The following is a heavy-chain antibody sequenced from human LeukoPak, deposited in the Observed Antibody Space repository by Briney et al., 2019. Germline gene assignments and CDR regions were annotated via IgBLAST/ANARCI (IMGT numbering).Heavy chain of an antibody. CDR2: IWYDGSNK. Sequence: GGSLRLSSAAPGFTFSSYGMHWVRQAPGKGLEWGAVIWYDGSNKYYADSVKGRFTISRDNSKNTLYLQMNSLRAEDTAVYYCARGWGGYDSYYYYYGMDVWGKGPTVTVSS. CDR1: GFTFSSYG. D-gene: IGHD5-12*01. J-gene: IGHJ6*04. CDR3: ARGWGGYDSYYYYYGMDV. V-gene: IGHV3-33*01.